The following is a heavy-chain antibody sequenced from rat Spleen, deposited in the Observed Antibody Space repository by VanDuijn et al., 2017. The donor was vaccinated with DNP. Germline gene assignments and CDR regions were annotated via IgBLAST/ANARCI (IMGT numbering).Heavy chain of an antibody. D-gene: IGHD3-8*01. V-gene: IGHV3-1*01. CDR3: VRGHPPRGFDY. CDR2: ISYSGST. J-gene: IGHJ2*01. Sequence: VQLQESGSGLVKPSQSLSLTCSVTGYSITSNYWGWIRKFPGNKMEYIGHISYSGSTNYNPSLRSRISITRDTSKNQFFLQLNSVTTEDTATYYSVRGHPPRGFDYWGQGVMVTVSS. CDR1: GYSITSNY.